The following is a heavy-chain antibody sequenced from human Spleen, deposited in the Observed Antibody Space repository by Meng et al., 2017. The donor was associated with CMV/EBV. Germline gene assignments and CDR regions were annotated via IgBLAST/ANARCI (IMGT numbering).Heavy chain of an antibody. CDR2: INPDSGGA. Sequence: CKASGYTFTGYSLHWVRQAPGQGLEWMGRINPDSGGANYAQKFQGRVTMTRDTSTSTAYMELRRLRFDDTAVYYCARIQWLGNWFDPWGQGTLVTVSS. CDR1: GYTFTGYS. V-gene: IGHV1-2*06. D-gene: IGHD6-19*01. J-gene: IGHJ5*02. CDR3: ARIQWLGNWFDP.